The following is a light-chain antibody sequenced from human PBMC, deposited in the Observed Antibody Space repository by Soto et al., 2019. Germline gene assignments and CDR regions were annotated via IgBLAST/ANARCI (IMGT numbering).Light chain of an antibody. CDR2: SNT. V-gene: IGLV1-44*01. CDR3: AAWDDSLNDVV. Sequence: QSVLTQPPSASGAPGQGVIISCSGSTSNVGSNTLNWYQQLPGTAPKLLIYSNTLRPSGDPDRFSASKSGTSASLAISGFQSEDEADYYCAAWDDSLNDVVFGGGTKVTVL. CDR1: TSNVGSNT. J-gene: IGLJ2*01.